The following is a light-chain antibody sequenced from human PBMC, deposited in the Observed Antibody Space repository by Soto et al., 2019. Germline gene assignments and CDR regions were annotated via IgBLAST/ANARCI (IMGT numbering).Light chain of an antibody. J-gene: IGKJ2*01. CDR1: QRLTNNF. V-gene: IGKV3-20*01. CDR3: QQYGRSPFT. CDR2: GAS. Sequence: DIVLTQSPGTLSLSPGERATLSCRASQRLTNNFLAWFQQKPGLAPRLLIHGASTRASGVPDRFSGGGSGTDFVLTISRLEPADFAVYYCQQYGRSPFTFGQGTKLQIK.